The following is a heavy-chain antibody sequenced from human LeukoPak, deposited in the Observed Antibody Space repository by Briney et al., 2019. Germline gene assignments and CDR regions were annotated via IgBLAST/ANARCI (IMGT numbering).Heavy chain of an antibody. CDR2: IIPIFGTA. Sequence: PKASVNVSCKASGGTFSSYAISWVRQAPGQGLEWMGGIIPIFGTANYAQKFQGRVTITADESTSTAYMELSSLRSEDTAVYYCARECGARRGYSYDAYYYYYGMDVWGQGTTVTVSS. V-gene: IGHV1-69*01. CDR3: ARECGARRGYSYDAYYYYYGMDV. D-gene: IGHD5-18*01. J-gene: IGHJ6*02. CDR1: GGTFSSYA.